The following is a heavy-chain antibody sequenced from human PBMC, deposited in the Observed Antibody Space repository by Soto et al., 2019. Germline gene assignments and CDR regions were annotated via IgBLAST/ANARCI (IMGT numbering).Heavy chain of an antibody. Sequence: QLQLQESGPGLVRPSETLSLTCSVSGGSISGSSYFWAWIRQPPGKGLEWIGGLSDTGSSSDSPSVKSRVPISVETSQNPFTLKVRSVTAADTTFYYCAIPGKTTDNSGYSLDFWGQGTLVIVSS. CDR1: GGSISGSSYF. CDR3: AIPGKTTDNSGYSLDF. J-gene: IGHJ4*02. CDR2: LSDTGSS. V-gene: IGHV4-39*01. D-gene: IGHD3-22*01.